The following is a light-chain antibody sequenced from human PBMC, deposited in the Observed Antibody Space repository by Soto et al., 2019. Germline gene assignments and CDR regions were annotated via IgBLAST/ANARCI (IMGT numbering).Light chain of an antibody. CDR2: AAS. V-gene: IGKV1-39*01. CDR1: QSISSY. J-gene: IGKJ1*01. Sequence: DIQMTQSPSSLSASVGDRVTITCRASQSISSYLNWYQHKPGKAPKLLIYAASSLQSGVPSRFSGSGSGTEFTLTISSLQPEDFASYYCQQSNSSHQTFGQGTKVEIK. CDR3: QQSNSSHQT.